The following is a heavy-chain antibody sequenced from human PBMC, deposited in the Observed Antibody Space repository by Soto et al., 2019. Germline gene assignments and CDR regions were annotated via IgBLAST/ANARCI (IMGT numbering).Heavy chain of an antibody. Sequence: SVKLSCTASGVTFSSYAISWVRQAPGQGLEWMGGIIPIFGTANYAQKFQGRVTITADESTSTAYMELSSLRSEDTAVYYSARDNVYDKTDVADQWGHGTLVTVSS. CDR2: IIPIFGTA. V-gene: IGHV1-69*13. CDR1: GVTFSSYA. J-gene: IGHJ4*01. CDR3: ARDNVYDKTDVADQ. D-gene: IGHD3-22*01.